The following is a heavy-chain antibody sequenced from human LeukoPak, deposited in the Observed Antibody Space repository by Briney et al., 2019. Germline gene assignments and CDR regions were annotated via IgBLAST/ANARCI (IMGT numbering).Heavy chain of an antibody. J-gene: IGHJ4*02. CDR2: IYYDGNNK. CDR1: GFTFRNYG. CDR3: ATASGTYTSTY. V-gene: IGHV3-33*01. Sequence: GGSLRLSCAASGFTFRNYGMHGVAQAPGKGREWVAVIYYDGNNKYYGDSVKGRFTISRDNSKNTLYLQLNSLRAEDTAVYYCATASGTYTSTYWGQGTLVTVSS. D-gene: IGHD1-26*01.